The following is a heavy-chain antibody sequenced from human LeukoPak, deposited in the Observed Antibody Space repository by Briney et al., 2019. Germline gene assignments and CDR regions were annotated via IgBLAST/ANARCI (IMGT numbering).Heavy chain of an antibody. CDR3: ARLADCSSTSCYDH. V-gene: IGHV4-39*01. CDR2: IYYSGST. Sequence: PSETLSLTCTVSGGSISSSIYYWGWIRQPPGKGLEWIGSIYYSGSTYYNPSLKSRVIISVDTSKNQFSQKLKSVTAADMAVYYCARLADCSSTSCYDHWGQGTLVTVSS. CDR1: GGSISSSIYY. D-gene: IGHD2-2*01. J-gene: IGHJ4*02.